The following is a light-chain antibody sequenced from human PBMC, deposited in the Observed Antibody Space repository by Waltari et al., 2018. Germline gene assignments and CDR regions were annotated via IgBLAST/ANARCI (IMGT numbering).Light chain of an antibody. CDR1: SSNIGAGSD. CDR3: QSYGNSFVV. Sequence: QSVLTQPPSVSGAPGQRVTISCTGSSSNIGAGSDVHWYQHLPGTAPKLLIYGNNNRPSGVPDRFSGSKSGTSASLAITGLQTEDEADYYCQSYGNSFVVFGGGTKLTVL. CDR2: GNN. J-gene: IGLJ2*01. V-gene: IGLV1-40*01.